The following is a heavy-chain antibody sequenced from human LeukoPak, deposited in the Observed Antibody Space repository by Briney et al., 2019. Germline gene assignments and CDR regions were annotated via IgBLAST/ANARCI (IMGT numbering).Heavy chain of an antibody. Sequence: TSETLSLTCTVSGCSISSGDYYWSWIRQPPGKGLEWNGYIYYSGTTYYNPSLTSRVTISVDTSKNQFSLKLTSVTAADTAVYFCARGPYGSGSYYWGQGTLVTVSS. V-gene: IGHV4-30-4*08. J-gene: IGHJ4*02. CDR3: ARGPYGSGSYY. D-gene: IGHD3-10*01. CDR1: GCSISSGDYY. CDR2: IYYSGTT.